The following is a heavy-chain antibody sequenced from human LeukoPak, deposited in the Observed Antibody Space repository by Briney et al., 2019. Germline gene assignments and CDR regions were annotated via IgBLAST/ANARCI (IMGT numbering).Heavy chain of an antibody. J-gene: IGHJ4*02. D-gene: IGHD6-19*01. CDR1: GGSISRSDW. CDR3: AGCSRGWYSLFY. Sequence: PSGTLSLTCAVSGGSISRSDWWSWVRQSPGKGLEWIGEIFHSGSTKYNPSLKSRVTISVDKSKNQFSLNLTSVTAADTAMYYCAGCSRGWYSLFYWGQGTLVTVSS. V-gene: IGHV4-4*02. CDR2: IFHSGST.